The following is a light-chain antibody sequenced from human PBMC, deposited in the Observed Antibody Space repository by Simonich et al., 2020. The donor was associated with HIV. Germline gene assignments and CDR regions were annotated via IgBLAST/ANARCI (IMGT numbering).Light chain of an antibody. CDR3: QQYNDWPPWT. CDR2: GAS. J-gene: IGKJ1*01. CDR1: QSVSSN. V-gene: IGKV3-15*01. Sequence: DIVMTQSPATLSVSPGERATLSCRASQSVSSNVAWYQQRPGQAPRLLIYGASTRATGIPARFSGSGAGTEFTLTINSRQSEDFAVYYCQQYNDWPPWTFGQGTKVEIK.